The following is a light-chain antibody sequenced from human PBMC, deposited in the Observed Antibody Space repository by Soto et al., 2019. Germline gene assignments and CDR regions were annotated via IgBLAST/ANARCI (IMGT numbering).Light chain of an antibody. CDR2: WAS. V-gene: IGKV4-1*01. J-gene: IGKJ1*01. CDR3: HQYYRTPTWT. CDR1: QSVLYSSNNKNY. Sequence: DIVMTQSPDSLAVSLGERATINCKSSQSVLYSSNNKNYLAWYQQKPGQPPKLLIYWASTRESGVPDRFSGSGSGTDFTLTISSLQAEDVAVYYCHQYYRTPTWTFGQGTKVEIK.